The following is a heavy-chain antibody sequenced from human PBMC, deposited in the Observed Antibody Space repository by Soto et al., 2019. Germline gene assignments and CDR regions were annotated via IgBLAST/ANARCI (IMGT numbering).Heavy chain of an antibody. J-gene: IGHJ6*02. CDR3: ARDIQYAYYGMDV. CDR2: IWHDGGNK. D-gene: IGHD4-4*01. Sequence: QVQLVESGGGVVQPGRSLRLSCAASGFTFSSYGMHWVRQAPGKGLEWVAFIWHDGGNKFYADSVRGRFTISRDNSKNTLYLQMNSLRTEDTAVYYCARDIQYAYYGMDVWGHGTTVTVSS. CDR1: GFTFSSYG. V-gene: IGHV3-33*01.